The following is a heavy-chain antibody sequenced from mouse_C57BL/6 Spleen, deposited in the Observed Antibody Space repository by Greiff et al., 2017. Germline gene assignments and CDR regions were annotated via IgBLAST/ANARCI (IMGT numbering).Heavy chain of an antibody. Sequence: LVESGAELVRPGASVKLSCTASGFNIKDYYMHWVKQRPEQGLEWIGRIDPEDGDTEYAPKFQGKATMTADTSSNTAYLQLSSLTSEDTAVYYCTAYYYGSSYRYFDVWGTGTTVTVSS. CDR3: TAYYYGSSYRYFDV. D-gene: IGHD1-1*01. V-gene: IGHV14-1*01. CDR1: GFNIKDYY. J-gene: IGHJ1*03. CDR2: IDPEDGDT.